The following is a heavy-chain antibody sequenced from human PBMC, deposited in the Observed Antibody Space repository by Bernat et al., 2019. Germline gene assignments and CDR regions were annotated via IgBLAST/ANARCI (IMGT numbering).Heavy chain of an antibody. CDR3: TRRSSSSGWSYFDY. Sequence: EVQLVESGGGLVKPGGSLRLSCAASGFSFTNAWMNWVRQAPGKGLEWVGRIKSKTDGGETNYAAPVKGKCTTTEENSKNKLYLQKNSVKTEVAAVYYCTRRSSSSGWSYFDYWGQGTLVTVSS. CDR1: GFSFTNAW. J-gene: IGHJ4*02. D-gene: IGHD6-19*01. V-gene: IGHV3-15*07. CDR2: IKSKTDGGET.